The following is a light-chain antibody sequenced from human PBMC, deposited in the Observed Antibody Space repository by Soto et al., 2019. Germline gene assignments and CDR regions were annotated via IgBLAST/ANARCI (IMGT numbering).Light chain of an antibody. Sequence: EIVMTQSPATLSVSPGERVTLSCRASQSVSSSLAWYQQKPGQAPRLLIYAASSRATGVPARFSGSGSGTEFPLIISRLQSEDFAVYYCQQYNNWVTFGGGTQVEIK. V-gene: IGKV3-15*01. J-gene: IGKJ4*01. CDR2: AAS. CDR3: QQYNNWVT. CDR1: QSVSSS.